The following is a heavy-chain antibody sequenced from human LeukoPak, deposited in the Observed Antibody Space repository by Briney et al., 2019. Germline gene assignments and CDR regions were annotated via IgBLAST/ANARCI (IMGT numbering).Heavy chain of an antibody. CDR1: GYTFTGYY. CDR3: ARVHSGYDFDY. J-gene: IGHJ4*02. Sequence: GASVKVSCKASGYTFTGYYMHWVRQAPGQGLEWMGWINPNSGGTNYAQKFQGRVTMTRDMSTSTVYMELSSLRSEDTAVYYCARVHSGYDFDYWGQGTLVTVSS. V-gene: IGHV1-2*02. CDR2: INPNSGGT. D-gene: IGHD5-12*01.